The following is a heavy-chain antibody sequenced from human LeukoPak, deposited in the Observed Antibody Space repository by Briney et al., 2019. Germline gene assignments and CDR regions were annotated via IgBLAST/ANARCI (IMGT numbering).Heavy chain of an antibody. J-gene: IGHJ4*02. CDR1: GGSISSSSYY. CDR2: INHSGST. Sequence: KPSETLSLTCTVSGGSISSSSYYWGWIRQPPGKGLEWIGEINHSGSTNYNPSLKSRVTISVDTSKNQFSLKLSSVTAADTAVYYCASSSPRLYDYVWGSYRYTGARDYWGQGTLVTVSS. CDR3: ASSSPRLYDYVWGSYRYTGARDY. V-gene: IGHV4-39*07. D-gene: IGHD3-16*02.